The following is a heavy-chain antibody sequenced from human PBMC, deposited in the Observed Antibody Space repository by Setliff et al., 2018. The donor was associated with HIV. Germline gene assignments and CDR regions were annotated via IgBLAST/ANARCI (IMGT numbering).Heavy chain of an antibody. CDR1: GYTFTSYD. Sequence: ASVKVSCKASGYTFTSYDINWVRQATGQGLEWMGWMNPNSGNTGYAQKFQGRVTITRNTFISTAYMELSSLGSEDTAVYYCARGLGSGSYYNYYYYYMDVWGKGTTVTV. J-gene: IGHJ6*03. V-gene: IGHV1-8*03. D-gene: IGHD3-10*01. CDR2: MNPNSGNT. CDR3: ARGLGSGSYYNYYYYYMDV.